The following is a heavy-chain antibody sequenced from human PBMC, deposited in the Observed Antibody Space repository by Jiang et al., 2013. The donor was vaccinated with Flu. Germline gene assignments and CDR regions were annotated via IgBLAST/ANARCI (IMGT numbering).Heavy chain of an antibody. D-gene: IGHD3-22*01. Sequence: SRVTISVDTSKNQFSLKLSSVTAADTAVYYCARHEVPYYYYDSSGYLGFDYWGQGTLVTVSS. CDR3: ARHEVPYYYYDSSGYLGFDY. J-gene: IGHJ4*02. V-gene: IGHV4-39*01.